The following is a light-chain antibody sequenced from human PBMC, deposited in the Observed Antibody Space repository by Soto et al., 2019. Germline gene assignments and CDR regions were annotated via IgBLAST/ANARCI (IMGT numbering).Light chain of an antibody. CDR3: QQYDVTPPNT. Sequence: EIVLTQSPGTLSLSPGARATLSCRASQIVSSTYLAWFQQKAGQAPRLLIYGASTRATGIPDRFSGSGSGTDFTLTISGLEPEDFALYYCQQYDVTPPNTFGGGTKVEV. J-gene: IGKJ4*01. CDR2: GAS. CDR1: QIVSSTY. V-gene: IGKV3-20*01.